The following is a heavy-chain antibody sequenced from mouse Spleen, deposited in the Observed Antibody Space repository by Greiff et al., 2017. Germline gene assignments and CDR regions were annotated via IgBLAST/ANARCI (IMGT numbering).Heavy chain of an antibody. Sequence: VQLQQPGAELVRPGSSVKLSCKASGYTFTSYWMHWVKQRPIQGLEWIGNIDPSDSETHYNQKFKDKATLTVDKSSSTAYMQLSSLTSEDSAVYYGARLGPYYAMDYWGQGTSVTVSS. V-gene: IGHV1-52*01. D-gene: IGHD4-1*01. J-gene: IGHJ4*01. CDR3: ARLGPYYAMDY. CDR2: IDPSDSET. CDR1: GYTFTSYW.